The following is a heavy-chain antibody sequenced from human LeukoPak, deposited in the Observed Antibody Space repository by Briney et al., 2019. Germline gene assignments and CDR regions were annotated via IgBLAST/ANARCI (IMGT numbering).Heavy chain of an antibody. CDR3: ARGEGQLWLPPAY. CDR1: GFTFSSYS. CDR2: ISSSSSYI. J-gene: IGHJ4*02. V-gene: IGHV3-21*01. D-gene: IGHD5-18*01. Sequence: GGSLRLSCAASGFTFSSYSMNWVRQAPGKGLEWVSSISSSSSYIYYADSVKGRFTISRDNAKNSLYLQMNSLRAEDTAVYYCARGEGQLWLPPAYWGQGTLVTVSS.